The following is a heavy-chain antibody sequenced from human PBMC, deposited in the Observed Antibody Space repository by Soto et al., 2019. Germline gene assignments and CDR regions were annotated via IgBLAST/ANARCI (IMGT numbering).Heavy chain of an antibody. CDR2: IYYSGST. CDR3: ASPKIAFYNWFDP. D-gene: IGHD3-3*02. J-gene: IGHJ5*02. Sequence: SETLSLTCNVSGASVSHGYWGWIRQPPGKGLEWIGSIYYSGSTYYNPSLKSRVTISVDTSKNQFSLKLSSVTAADTAVYYCASPKIAFYNWFDPWGQGTLVTVSS. V-gene: IGHV4-39*01. CDR1: GASVSHGY.